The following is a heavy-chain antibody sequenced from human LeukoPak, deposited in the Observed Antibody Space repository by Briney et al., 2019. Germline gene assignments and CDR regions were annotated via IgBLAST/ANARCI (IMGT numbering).Heavy chain of an antibody. CDR3: AKKVGYYGGNSATFDY. CDR1: GFTFSSYA. V-gene: IGHV3-23*01. CDR2: ISGSGGST. D-gene: IGHD4-23*01. J-gene: IGHJ4*02. Sequence: GGSLRLSCAASGFTFSSYAMSWVRQAPGKGLEWVSAISGSGGSTYYADSVKGRFTISRDNSKNTLYLQMNRLRAEDTAVYYCAKKVGYYGGNSATFDYWGQGTLVTVSS.